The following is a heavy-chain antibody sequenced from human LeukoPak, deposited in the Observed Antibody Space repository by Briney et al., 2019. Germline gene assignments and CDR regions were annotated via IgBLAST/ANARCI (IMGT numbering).Heavy chain of an antibody. CDR1: GYTFTGYY. D-gene: IGHD5-12*01. V-gene: IGHV1-2*02. CDR2: INPNSGGT. CDR3: ARDLGGYDWNGAFDI. Sequence: ASVKVSCRASGYTFTGYYMHWVRQAPGQGLEWMGWINPNSGGTNYAQKFQGRVTMTRDTSISTAYMELSRLRSDDTAVYYCARDLGGYDWNGAFDIWGQGTMVTVSS. J-gene: IGHJ3*02.